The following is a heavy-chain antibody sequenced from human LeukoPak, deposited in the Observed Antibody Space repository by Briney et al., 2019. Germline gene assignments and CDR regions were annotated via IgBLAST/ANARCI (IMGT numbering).Heavy chain of an antibody. CDR2: MSYDGSNI. J-gene: IGHJ3*02. CDR1: GFTFSSYA. V-gene: IGHV3-30*01. D-gene: IGHD4-17*01. CDR3: ARDQRDYGDAGAFDI. Sequence: GGSLRLSCAASGFTFSSYAMHWVRHAPGKGLEWVAVMSYDGSNIFYADSVKGRFTISRDNSKNTLYLQMNSLRAEDTAVYYCARDQRDYGDAGAFDIWGQGTMVTVSS.